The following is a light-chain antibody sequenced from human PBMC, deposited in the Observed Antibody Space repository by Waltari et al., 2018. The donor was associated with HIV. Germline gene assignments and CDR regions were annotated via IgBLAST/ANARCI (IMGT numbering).Light chain of an antibody. CDR1: SGINVGTYR. CDR3: MIWHSSFVV. J-gene: IGLJ2*01. Sequence: QAVLTQPSSLSASPGASASLTCTLRSGINVGTYRISWYQQKPGSPPQYLLRYKSDSDKQQVSGVPSRFAGSKDASANAGILLSSGLQSEDEADYYCMIWHSSFVVFGGGTKLTVL. V-gene: IGLV5-45*02. CDR2: YKSDSDK.